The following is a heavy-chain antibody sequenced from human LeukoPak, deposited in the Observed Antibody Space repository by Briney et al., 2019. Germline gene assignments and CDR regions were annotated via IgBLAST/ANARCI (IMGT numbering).Heavy chain of an antibody. V-gene: IGHV4-4*02. CDR2: IHHSGST. CDR3: ARAGSDCSSTSCPPTNYYYMAV. CDR1: GYTFSSYA. D-gene: IGHD2-2*01. Sequence: GSLRLSCADSGYTFSSYAMNWVRQPPGKGLEWIVEIHHSGSTNYNPSLKSRVTISVDTSKNQFSLKLSSVTAADTAVYYCARAGSDCSSTSCPPTNYYYMAVWGKRTTVTVSS. J-gene: IGHJ6*03.